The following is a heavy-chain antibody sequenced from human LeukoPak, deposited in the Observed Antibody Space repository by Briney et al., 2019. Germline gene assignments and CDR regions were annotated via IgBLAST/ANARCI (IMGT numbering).Heavy chain of an antibody. CDR1: GFTFSRFW. V-gene: IGHV3-7*01. J-gene: IGHJ4*02. Sequence: PGGSLRLSCAASGFTFSRFWMTWVRQAPGKGLEWVAGIRHDGGEKYYVDSVKGRFTISRDNGENSVYLQMSSLRVEDTAVCYCVGRYWYYDFGWWGQGTLVTVSS. CDR3: VGRYWYYDFGW. CDR2: IRHDGGEK. D-gene: IGHD3-3*01.